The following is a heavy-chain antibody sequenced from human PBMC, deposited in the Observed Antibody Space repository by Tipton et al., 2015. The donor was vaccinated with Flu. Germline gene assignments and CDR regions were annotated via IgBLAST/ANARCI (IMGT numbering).Heavy chain of an antibody. V-gene: IGHV3-7*01. CDR1: GFTFSTYW. CDR2: IRQDGTEK. J-gene: IGHJ4*02. D-gene: IGHD1-26*01. CDR3: ARAIAGADSL. Sequence: SLRLSCAASGFTFSTYWMTWVRQAPGKGLEWVANIRQDGTEKYYVDSVKGRFTISRDNAKNSLYLQMNSLRAEDTAVYYCARAIAGADSLWGQGTLVTVSS.